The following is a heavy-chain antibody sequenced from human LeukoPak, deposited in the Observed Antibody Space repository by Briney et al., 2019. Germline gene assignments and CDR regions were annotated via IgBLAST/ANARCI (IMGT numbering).Heavy chain of an antibody. CDR3: ARGRGSGANWFDH. CDR1: GGSISSSSYY. D-gene: IGHD6-19*01. Sequence: ASETLSLTCTVSGGSISSSSYYWGWIRQPPGKGLEWIGSIYYSGSTYYNPSLKSRVTISVDTSKNQFSLKLSSVTAADTAVYYCARGRGSGANWFDHWGQGTLVTVSS. CDR2: IYYSGST. J-gene: IGHJ5*02. V-gene: IGHV4-39*01.